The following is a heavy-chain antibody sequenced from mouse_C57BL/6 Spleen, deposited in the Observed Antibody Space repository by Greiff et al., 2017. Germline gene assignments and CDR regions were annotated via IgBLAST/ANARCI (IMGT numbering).Heavy chain of an antibody. Sequence: QVQLKESGAELVRPGASVTLSCKALGYTFTDYEMHWVKQTPVHGLEWIGAIDPETGGTAYNQKFKGKAILTADKSSSTAYMELRSLTSEDSAVYYCTRLRRGYWGQGTTLTVSS. J-gene: IGHJ2*01. CDR1: GYTFTDYE. CDR3: TRLRRGY. CDR2: IDPETGGT. V-gene: IGHV1-15*01. D-gene: IGHD2-12*01.